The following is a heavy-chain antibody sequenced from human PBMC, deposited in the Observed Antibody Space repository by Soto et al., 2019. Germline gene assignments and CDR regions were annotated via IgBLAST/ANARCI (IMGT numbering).Heavy chain of an antibody. CDR2: IYHGGST. CDR1: GGSISSGGYS. Sequence: SETLSLTCAVSGGSISSGGYSWSWIRQPPGKGLEWIGYIYHGGSTYYNPSLKSRVTISVDRSKNQFSLKLSSVTAADTAVYYCASKHMVRGVIDYWGQGTLVTVSS. J-gene: IGHJ4*02. V-gene: IGHV4-30-2*01. D-gene: IGHD3-10*01. CDR3: ASKHMVRGVIDY.